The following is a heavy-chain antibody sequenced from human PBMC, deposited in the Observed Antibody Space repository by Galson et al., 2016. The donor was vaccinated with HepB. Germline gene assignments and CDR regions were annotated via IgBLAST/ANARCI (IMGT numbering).Heavy chain of an antibody. Sequence: SLRLSCAASGFDFEEYAMNWVRQSPGKGLEWVSSIRGSGRETYYLESVKGRFVISRDNSKKTVYLQMNSLRAEDTAVYFCAQGGGCRDFWRGYVKTPFDYWGQGTRVAVS. V-gene: IGHV3-23*05. CDR3: AQGGGCRDFWRGYVKTPFDY. CDR2: IRGSGRET. D-gene: IGHD3-3*01. J-gene: IGHJ4*02. CDR1: GFDFEEYA.